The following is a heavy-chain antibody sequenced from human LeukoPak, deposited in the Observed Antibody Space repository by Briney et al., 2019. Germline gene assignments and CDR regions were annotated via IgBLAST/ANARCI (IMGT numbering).Heavy chain of an antibody. V-gene: IGHV3-23*01. CDR2: ISGSGGST. CDR1: GFTFSSYG. J-gene: IGHJ4*02. Sequence: GGSLRLSCAASGFTFSSYGMSWVRQAPGKGLEWVSAISGSGGSTYYADSVKGRFTISSDNFKNTLYLQMNSLRTEDTAVYYCAKDVAAAGTAYWGEGALLSVSS. D-gene: IGHD6-13*01. CDR3: AKDVAAAGTAY.